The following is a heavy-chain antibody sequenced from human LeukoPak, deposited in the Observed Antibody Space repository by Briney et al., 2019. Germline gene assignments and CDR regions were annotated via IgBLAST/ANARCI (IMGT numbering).Heavy chain of an antibody. CDR3: ARTIWFGELYYYYMDV. CDR1: GGTFSSYA. CDR2: IIPIFGTA. Sequence: SVTVSCKASGGTFSSYAISWVRQAPGQGLEWMGGIIPIFGTANYAQKFQGRVTITADESTSTAYMELSSLRSEDTAVYYCARTIWFGELYYYYMDVWGKGTTVTVSS. D-gene: IGHD3-10*01. V-gene: IGHV1-69*13. J-gene: IGHJ6*03.